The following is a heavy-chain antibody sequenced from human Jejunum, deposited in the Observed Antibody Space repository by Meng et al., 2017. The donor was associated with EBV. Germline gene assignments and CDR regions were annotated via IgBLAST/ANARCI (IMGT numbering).Heavy chain of an antibody. CDR3: VRDSSFNVH. J-gene: IGHJ4*02. D-gene: IGHD3-16*02. CDR1: GFTFSSYS. CDR2: ISSGSSFI. V-gene: IGHV3-21*02. Sequence: ELQLVESGGGLVMPGGSLSLSCAASGFTFSSYSMNWVRQAPGKGLEWVSYISSGSSFIYYAASVKGRFTISRDDAKNSLSLQMNNLGADDTAVYYCVRDSSFNVHWGQGTLVTVSS.